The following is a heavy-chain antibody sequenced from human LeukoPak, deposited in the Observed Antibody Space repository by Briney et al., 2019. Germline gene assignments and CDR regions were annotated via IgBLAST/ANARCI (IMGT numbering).Heavy chain of an antibody. V-gene: IGHV1-2*02. J-gene: IGHJ4*02. Sequence: ASVKVSCKASGYTFTGYYMHWVRQAPGQGLEWMGWINPNSGGTNYAQKFQGRVTMTRDTSISTAYMELSRLRSDDTAVYYCASPPRYCSGGSCYSLGFWGQGTLVTVSS. CDR1: GYTFTGYY. CDR3: ASPPRYCSGGSCYSLGF. CDR2: INPNSGGT. D-gene: IGHD2-15*01.